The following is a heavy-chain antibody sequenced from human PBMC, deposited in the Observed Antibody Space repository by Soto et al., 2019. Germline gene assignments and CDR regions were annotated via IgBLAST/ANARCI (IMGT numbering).Heavy chain of an antibody. J-gene: IGHJ4*02. V-gene: IGHV3-23*01. CDR1: VFTFSRYA. D-gene: IGHD3-9*01. Sequence: PGGSLRLSCAASVFTFSRYAMSWVRQAPGKGLEWVSAISGSGGSTYYADSVKGRFTISRDNSKNTLYLQMNSLRAEDTAVYYCAKRGGQYYDILTGYYPYYFDYWGQGTLVTVSS. CDR3: AKRGGQYYDILTGYYPYYFDY. CDR2: ISGSGGST.